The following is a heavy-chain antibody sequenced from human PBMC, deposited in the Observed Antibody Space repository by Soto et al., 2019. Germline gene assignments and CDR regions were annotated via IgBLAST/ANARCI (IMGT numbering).Heavy chain of an antibody. CDR2: IDYSGST. D-gene: IGHD2-8*02. CDR1: GGSFSSGGYY. J-gene: IGHJ4*02. Sequence: QLQLQESGPGLVKPSQTLSLACTVSGGSFSSGGYYWSWIRQLPGKGLEWIGYIDYSGSTYYNPSLKSRFTISLDTSKTQFPLKMSSVTAAETAVYYCAGATSFSGHHGYWGQGTLVTVSS. CDR3: AGATSFSGHHGY. V-gene: IGHV4-31*03.